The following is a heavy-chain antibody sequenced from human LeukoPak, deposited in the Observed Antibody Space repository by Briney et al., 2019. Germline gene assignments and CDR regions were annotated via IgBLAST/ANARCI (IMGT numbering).Heavy chain of an antibody. CDR2: IIPILGIA. J-gene: IGHJ3*02. Sequence: SVKVSCKASGGTFSSYAISWVRQAPGQGLEWMGRIIPILGIANYAQKFRGRVTITADKSTSTAYMELSSLRSEDTAVYYCASRWELDPRDAFDIWGQGTMVTVSS. V-gene: IGHV1-69*04. CDR1: GGTFSSYA. D-gene: IGHD1-26*01. CDR3: ASRWELDPRDAFDI.